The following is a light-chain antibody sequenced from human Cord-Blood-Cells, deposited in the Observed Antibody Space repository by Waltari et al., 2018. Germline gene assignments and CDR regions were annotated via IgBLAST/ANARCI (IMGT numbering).Light chain of an antibody. Sequence: EIVLTQPPATQSLSPGERTTPSCRASQSVSSYLAWYQQKPGQAPRLLIYDASNRATGIPARFSGSGSGTDFTLTISSLEPEDFAVYYCQQRSNWPLTFGGGTKVEIK. CDR2: DAS. CDR1: QSVSSY. V-gene: IGKV3-11*01. CDR3: QQRSNWPLT. J-gene: IGKJ4*01.